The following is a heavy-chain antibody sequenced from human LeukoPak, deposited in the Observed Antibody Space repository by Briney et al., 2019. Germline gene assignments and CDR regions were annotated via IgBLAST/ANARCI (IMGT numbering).Heavy chain of an antibody. CDR3: ARHNSMVRGVAFDY. CDR2: IYYSGST. V-gene: IGHV4-39*01. Sequence: SETLSLTCTVSGGSISSSSYYWGWIRQPPGKGLEWIGSIYYSGSTYYNPSLKGRVTISVDTSKNQFSLKLSSVTAADTAVYYCARHNSMVRGVAFDYWGQGTLVTVSS. CDR1: GGSISSSSYY. D-gene: IGHD3-10*01. J-gene: IGHJ4*02.